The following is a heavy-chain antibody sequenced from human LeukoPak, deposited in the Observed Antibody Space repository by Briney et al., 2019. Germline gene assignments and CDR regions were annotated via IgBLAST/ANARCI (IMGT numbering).Heavy chain of an antibody. J-gene: IGHJ4*02. V-gene: IGHV1-2*02. D-gene: IGHD2-21*02. CDR1: GYTFTGYY. CDR2: INPNSGGT. Sequence: APVKVSCKASGYTFTGYYMHWVRQAPGQGLEWMGWINPNSGGTNYAQKFQGRVTMTRDTSISTAYMELSRLRSDDTAVYYCARDAAYCGGDCYSDYWGQGTLVTVSS. CDR3: ARDAAYCGGDCYSDY.